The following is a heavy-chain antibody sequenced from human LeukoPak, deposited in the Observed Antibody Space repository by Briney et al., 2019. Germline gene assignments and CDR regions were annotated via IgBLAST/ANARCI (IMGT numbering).Heavy chain of an antibody. CDR2: IYYSGST. D-gene: IGHD3/OR15-3a*01. CDR1: GGSISSYY. V-gene: IGHV4-59*01. CDR3: ARRWTGDAFDS. Sequence: PSETLSLTCTVSGGSISSYYWSWLRQPPGKGLEWIGYIYYSGSTNYNPSLKSRVTISVDTSKNQFSLKLSSVTAADTAVYYCARRWTGDAFDSWGQGTMGTVS. J-gene: IGHJ3*02.